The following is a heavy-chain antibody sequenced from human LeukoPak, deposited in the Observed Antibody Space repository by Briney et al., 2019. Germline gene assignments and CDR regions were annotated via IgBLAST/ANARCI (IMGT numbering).Heavy chain of an antibody. D-gene: IGHD3-10*02. CDR3: AREMLDNHWFDP. V-gene: IGHV4-30-2*01. CDR2: IYHTGIT. J-gene: IGHJ5*02. Sequence: PSGTLSLTCTVSGGSISSGSYYWSWIRQPPGKGLEWIGYIYHTGITYNNPSLKSRVTISVDRSKNQFSLELTSVTAADTAVYYCAREMLDNHWFDPWGQGTLVTVSS. CDR1: GGSISSGSYY.